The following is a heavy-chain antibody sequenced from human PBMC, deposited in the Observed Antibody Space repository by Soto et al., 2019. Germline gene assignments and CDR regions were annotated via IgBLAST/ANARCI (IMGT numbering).Heavy chain of an antibody. Sequence: EVQLVESGGGLVQPGGSLRLSCAASGFTFSSYAMHWVRQAPGKGLEYVSAITSTGGNTDYASSVKGRFTISRDNSKNTLYLQMGSLRAEDMAVYYCARRIPFGYGMDVWGQWTTVTVSS. D-gene: IGHD2-21*01. CDR1: GFTFSSYA. J-gene: IGHJ6*02. V-gene: IGHV3-64*01. CDR3: ARRIPFGYGMDV. CDR2: ITSTGGNT.